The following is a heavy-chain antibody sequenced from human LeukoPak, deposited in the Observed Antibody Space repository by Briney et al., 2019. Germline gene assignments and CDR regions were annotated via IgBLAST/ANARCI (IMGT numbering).Heavy chain of an antibody. CDR1: GFTFSDYY. J-gene: IGHJ4*02. CDR2: ISSSGSTI. V-gene: IGHV3-11*04. D-gene: IGHD3-22*01. Sequence: KPGGSLRLSCAASGFTFSDYYMSWIRQAPGKGLEWVSYISSSGSTIYYAYSVKGRFTISRDNAKNSLYLQMNSLRAEDTAVYYCARGTKLGYYDSSGSLGYWGQGTLVTVSS. CDR3: ARGTKLGYYDSSGSLGY.